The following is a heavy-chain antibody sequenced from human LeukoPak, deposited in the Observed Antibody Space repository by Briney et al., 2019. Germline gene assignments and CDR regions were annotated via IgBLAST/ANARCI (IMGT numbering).Heavy chain of an antibody. CDR2: IYYSGST. CDR3: ARETRSYYDSSGFRP. J-gene: IGHJ2*01. D-gene: IGHD3-22*01. Sequence: SETLSLTCTVSGGSISSYYWSWIRQPPGKGLEWIGYIYYSGSTNYNPSLKSRVTISVDTSKNQFSLKLSSVTAADTAVYYCARETRSYYDSSGFRPWGRGTLVTVSS. V-gene: IGHV4-59*01. CDR1: GGSISSYY.